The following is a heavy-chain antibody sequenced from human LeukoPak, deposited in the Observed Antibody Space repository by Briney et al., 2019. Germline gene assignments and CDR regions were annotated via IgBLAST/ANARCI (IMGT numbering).Heavy chain of an antibody. CDR3: ARGNYDSSGYSYYYYMDV. D-gene: IGHD3-22*01. V-gene: IGHV3-23*01. CDR1: GFTFSTYA. CDR2: ISGSGGNT. Sequence: GGSLRLSCAASGFTFSTYAMSWVRQAPGKGLEWVSLISGSGGNTYYADSVKGRFTISRDNSKNTLYLQMNSLRAEDTALYYCARGNYDSSGYSYYYYMDVWGKGTTVTVSS. J-gene: IGHJ6*03.